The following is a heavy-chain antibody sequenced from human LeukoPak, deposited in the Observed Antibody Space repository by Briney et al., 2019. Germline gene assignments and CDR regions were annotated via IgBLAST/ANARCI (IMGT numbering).Heavy chain of an antibody. Sequence: PGGSLRLSCAASGFTFSTYGMHWVRQAPGKGLEWVAVVWYDGSNIHYVDSVKGRFTISRDNSKSTLYLQMNSLTAEDTAVYYCARGGYSGTYYFDYWGQGTLVTSPQ. V-gene: IGHV3-33*01. J-gene: IGHJ4*02. CDR1: GFTFSTYG. D-gene: IGHD1-26*01. CDR3: ARGGYSGTYYFDY. CDR2: VWYDGSNI.